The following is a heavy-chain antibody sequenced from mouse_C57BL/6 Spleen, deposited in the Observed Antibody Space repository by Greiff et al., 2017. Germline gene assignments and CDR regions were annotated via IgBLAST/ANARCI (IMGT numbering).Heavy chain of an antibody. J-gene: IGHJ4*01. CDR1: GYTFTSYW. CDR3: ARREDYYGSSYLACAMDY. CDR2: IHPNSGST. Sequence: QVQLQQPGAELVKPGASVKLSCKASGYTFTSYWMHWVKQRPGQGLEWIGMIHPNSGSTTYNEKFKSKATLTVDKSSSTAYMQLSSLTSEDSAVYYCARREDYYGSSYLACAMDYWGQGTSVTVSS. D-gene: IGHD1-1*01. V-gene: IGHV1-64*01.